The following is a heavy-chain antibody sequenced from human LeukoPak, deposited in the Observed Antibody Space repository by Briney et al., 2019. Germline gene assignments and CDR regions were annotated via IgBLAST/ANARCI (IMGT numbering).Heavy chain of an antibody. CDR1: GGSISSSSYY. V-gene: IGHV4-39*01. CDR3: ARREQPPYYYDY. J-gene: IGHJ4*02. D-gene: IGHD1-26*01. CDR2: FYHSGST. Sequence: SETLSLTCTVSGGSISSSSYYWGWIRPPPGKGLEWIGSFYHSGSTYYNPSLKSRVTMSVDTSKKQFSLKLTSVTAADTAVYYCARREQPPYYYDYWGQGILATVSS.